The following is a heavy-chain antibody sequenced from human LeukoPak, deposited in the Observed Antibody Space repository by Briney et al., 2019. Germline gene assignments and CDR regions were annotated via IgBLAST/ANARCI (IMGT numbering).Heavy chain of an antibody. CDR2: FYNSGNM. V-gene: IGHV4-4*07. CDR3: GKTTPVVSTTNSVREV. J-gene: IGHJ6*02. Sequence: SETLSLTCIVSGDSTSSFYWNWIRQSAGKGLEWIGRFYNSGNMKYNPSLKSRVTMSVDTSQKQFSLKLSSVTAADTAVYYWGKTTPVVSTTNSVREVWGQGITFTVSS. CDR1: GDSTSSFY. D-gene: IGHD1-14*01.